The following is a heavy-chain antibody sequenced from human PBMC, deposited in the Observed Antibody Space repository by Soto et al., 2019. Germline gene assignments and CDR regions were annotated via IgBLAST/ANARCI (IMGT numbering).Heavy chain of an antibody. CDR1: GFSLSPYW. D-gene: IGHD3-16*01. V-gene: IGHV3-74*03. J-gene: IGHJ4*02. CDR3: ARDLGGPDY. CDR2: LSSDGFGA. Sequence: EVHLEESGGGLVQPGGSLRLSCAASGFSLSPYWMHWVRQVPGRGLEWVARLSSDGFGAAYADSVKGRFFISRDIARNTLSLEMNSLRADDTAVYYCARDLGGPDYWGRGTSVTVSS.